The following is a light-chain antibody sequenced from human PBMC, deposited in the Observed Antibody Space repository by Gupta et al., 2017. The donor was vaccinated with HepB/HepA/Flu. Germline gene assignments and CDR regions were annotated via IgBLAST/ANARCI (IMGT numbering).Light chain of an antibody. J-gene: IGKJ1*01. CDR2: GAS. Sequence: EIVLTQSPGTLSLSPGERATLSCRASQSVTSSYLAWYQQKPGQAPRLLIYGASSRNTGIPDRFSGSGSETDFTLTISRLEPEDFAVYYCQQYGSSPWTFGQGTKVEIK. CDR1: QSVTSSY. V-gene: IGKV3-20*01. CDR3: QQYGSSPWT.